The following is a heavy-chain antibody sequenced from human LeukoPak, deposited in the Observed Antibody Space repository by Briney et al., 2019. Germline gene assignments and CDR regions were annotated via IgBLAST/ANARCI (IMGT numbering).Heavy chain of an antibody. CDR1: RFTFSSYT. D-gene: IGHD1-1*01. V-gene: IGHV3-21*01. J-gene: IGHJ4*02. Sequence: GGSLRLSCTASRFTFSSYTMNWVRQAPGKGLEWVSSISSSSSYIYYADSLKGRFTISRDNAKNSLYLQMNSLRAEDTALYFCATGIRERGFDSWGQGTLVTVSS. CDR3: ATGIRERGFDS. CDR2: ISSSSSYI.